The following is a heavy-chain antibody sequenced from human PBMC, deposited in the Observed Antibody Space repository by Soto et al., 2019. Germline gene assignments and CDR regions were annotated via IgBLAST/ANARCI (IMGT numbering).Heavy chain of an antibody. Sequence: ASVKVSCKASGCTFSSYAISWVRQAPGQGLEWMGGIIPIFGTANYAQKFQGRVTITADESTSTAYMELSSLRSEDTAVYYCASDSSGYYKTRYYYGMDVWGQGTTVTVSS. J-gene: IGHJ6*02. V-gene: IGHV1-69*13. CDR3: ASDSSGYYKTRYYYGMDV. D-gene: IGHD3-22*01. CDR1: GCTFSSYA. CDR2: IIPIFGTA.